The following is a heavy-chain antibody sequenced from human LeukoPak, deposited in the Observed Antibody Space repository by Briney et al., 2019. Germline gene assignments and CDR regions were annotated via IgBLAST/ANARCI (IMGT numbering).Heavy chain of an antibody. Sequence: GGSLRLSCAASGFTFSVSAMHWVRQASGKGLEGVGRIRSKANSYATAYAASVKGRFTISRDDSKNTAYLQMNSLKTEDTAVYYCTRPSYDYVWGSSPDYWGQGTLVTVSS. CDR2: IRSKANSYAT. V-gene: IGHV3-73*01. D-gene: IGHD3-16*01. J-gene: IGHJ4*02. CDR1: GFTFSVSA. CDR3: TRPSYDYVWGSSPDY.